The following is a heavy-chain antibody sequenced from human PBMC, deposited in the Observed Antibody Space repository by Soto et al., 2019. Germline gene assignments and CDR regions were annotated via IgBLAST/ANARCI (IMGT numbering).Heavy chain of an antibody. CDR1: VDSISSYY. CDR2: IFYTGST. V-gene: IGHV4-59*08. Sequence: QVYLQESGPGLVKASETLSLTCTVSVDSISSYYWTWIRQPPGKGLEWIGYIFYTGSTTYNPSLKSRVIISVATSKNQFSLKLSSVTAADTAVNYCASRPAGALPYFDSWGQGTLVTVSS. CDR3: ASRPAGALPYFDS. D-gene: IGHD6-13*01. J-gene: IGHJ4*02.